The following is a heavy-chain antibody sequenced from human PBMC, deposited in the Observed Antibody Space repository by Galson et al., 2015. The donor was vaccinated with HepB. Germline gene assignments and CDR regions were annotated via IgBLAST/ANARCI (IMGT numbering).Heavy chain of an antibody. V-gene: IGHV1-24*01. CDR2: FDPEDGET. CDR3: ATGGYCSSTSCSNSHYYYYGMDV. Sequence: SVKVSCKVSGYTLTELSMHWVRQSPGKGLEWMGGFDPEDGETIYAQKFQGRVTMTEDTSTDTAYMELSSLRSEDTAVYYCATGGYCSSTSCSNSHYYYYGMDVWGQGTTVTVSS. CDR1: GYTLTELS. D-gene: IGHD2-2*01. J-gene: IGHJ6*02.